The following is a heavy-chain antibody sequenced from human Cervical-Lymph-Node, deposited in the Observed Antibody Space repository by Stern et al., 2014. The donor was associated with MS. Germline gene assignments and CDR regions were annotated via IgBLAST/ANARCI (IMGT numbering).Heavy chain of an antibody. CDR3: ATPLPFAL. CDR2: FSPSTNRT. V-gene: IGHV1-46*01. Sequence: QVQLVQSGAEVKKPGASVKISCKTTGHTFTSYSIHWIRQAPGQGLEWIGVFSPSTNRTTLAQKVQGRVTVTWDTSTSTLYLGLSSLKSDDTAVYYCATPLPFALWGQGTLVTVSS. J-gene: IGHJ4*02. CDR1: GHTFTSYS.